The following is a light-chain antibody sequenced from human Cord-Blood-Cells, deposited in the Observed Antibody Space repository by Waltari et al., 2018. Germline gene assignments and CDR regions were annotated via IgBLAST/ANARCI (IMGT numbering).Light chain of an antibody. CDR3: AAWDDSLNGRV. V-gene: IGLV1-44*01. Sequence: QSVLTQPPSASGTPGQRVTTSCSGSSANIGHNTVNWYQQPPGPAPKLLIYSNNQRPSGVPDRFSGSKSGTSASLAISGLQSEDEADYYCAAWDDSLNGRVFGGGTKLTVL. CDR2: SNN. J-gene: IGLJ3*02. CDR1: SANIGHNT.